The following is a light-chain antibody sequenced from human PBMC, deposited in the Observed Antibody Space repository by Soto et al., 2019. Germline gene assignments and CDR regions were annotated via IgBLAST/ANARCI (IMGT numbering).Light chain of an antibody. CDR1: SSDVGGYSY. V-gene: IGLV2-14*03. Sequence: SALTQPASVSGSPGQSITISCTGTSSDVGGYSYVSWYQHHPGKAPKLMIYDVSNRPSGVSNRFSGSKSGNTASLTISGLQAEDEADYYCSSYTSSSSVIFGGGTKVTVL. CDR2: DVS. J-gene: IGLJ2*01. CDR3: SSYTSSSSVI.